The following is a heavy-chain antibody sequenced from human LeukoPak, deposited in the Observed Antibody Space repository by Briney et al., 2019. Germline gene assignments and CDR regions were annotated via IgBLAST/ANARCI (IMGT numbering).Heavy chain of an antibody. CDR1: GFTFSSYW. CDR3: ARDKIVGATNFDS. J-gene: IGHJ4*02. D-gene: IGHD1-26*01. CDR2: IRQDGGEI. Sequence: GGSLRLSCAASGFTFSSYWMHWVRQAPGKGLEWVANIRQDGGEIYYVDSVKGRFILSRDNAKNSLYLEMNSLRDEDTAVYYCARDKIVGATNFDSWGQGTLVTVSS. V-gene: IGHV3-7*01.